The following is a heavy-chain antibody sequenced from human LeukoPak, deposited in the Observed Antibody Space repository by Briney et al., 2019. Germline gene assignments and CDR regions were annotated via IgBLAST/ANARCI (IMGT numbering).Heavy chain of an antibody. V-gene: IGHV4-4*02. CDR2: IYHSGST. CDR1: GGSISSSNW. D-gene: IGHD2-2*01. J-gene: IGHJ5*02. Sequence: SGTLSLTCAVSGGSISSSNWWNWVRQPPGKGLEWIGEIYHSGSTNYNPSLKSRVTISVDKSKNQFSLKLSSVTAADTAVYYCARDHLVVPAAYNWFDPWGQGTLVTVSS. CDR3: ARDHLVVPAAYNWFDP.